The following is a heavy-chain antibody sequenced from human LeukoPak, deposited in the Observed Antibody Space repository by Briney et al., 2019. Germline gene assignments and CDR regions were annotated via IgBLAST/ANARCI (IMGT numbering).Heavy chain of an antibody. J-gene: IGHJ4*02. CDR2: ISYDGSNK. CDR1: GFTFSSYA. D-gene: IGHD6-19*01. Sequence: GGSLRLSCAASGFTFSSYAMHWVRQAPGKGLEWAAVISYDGSNKYYADSVKGRFTISRDNSKNTLYLQMNSLRAGDTAVYYCARAPGYSSGWSPFSFDYWGQGTLVTVSS. V-gene: IGHV3-30-3*01. CDR3: ARAPGYSSGWSPFSFDY.